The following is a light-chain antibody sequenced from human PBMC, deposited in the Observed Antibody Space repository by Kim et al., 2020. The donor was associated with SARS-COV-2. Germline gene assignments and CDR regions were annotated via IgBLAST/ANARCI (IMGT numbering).Light chain of an antibody. CDR3: QQTYNTPRGLT. J-gene: IGKJ4*01. CDR2: AAS. Sequence: AGDKVIRPCRASQRIAGPLNCYQLKTGEAPKLLVYAASILQTGVSSRFSGSGYGTDFILTITSLQPEDFETYYCQQTYNTPRGLTFGGGTKVDIK. V-gene: IGKV1-39*01. CDR1: QRIAGP.